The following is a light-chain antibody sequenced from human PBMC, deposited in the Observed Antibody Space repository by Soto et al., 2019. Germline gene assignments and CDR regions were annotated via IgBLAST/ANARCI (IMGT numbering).Light chain of an antibody. J-gene: IGKJ4*01. CDR3: QQYGSSPLT. CDR2: GAS. V-gene: IGKV3-20*01. Sequence: EIVLTQSPGTLSLSPGERATLSCRASQSVSNNYLAWYQQKPGQAPRLLIYGASRRATGIPDRFSGSGSGTDFTLTISRLEPEDFAVYSCQQYGSSPLTCGGATKVEIK. CDR1: QSVSNNY.